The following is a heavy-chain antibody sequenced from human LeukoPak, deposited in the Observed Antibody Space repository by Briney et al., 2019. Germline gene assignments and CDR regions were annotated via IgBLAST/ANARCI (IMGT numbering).Heavy chain of an antibody. CDR2: IKQDGCEK. D-gene: IGHD3-16*01. J-gene: IGHJ4*02. Sequence: PGGSLRLSCAASGFTFSSYWMSWVRQASGKGLEWVANIKQDGCEKYYVDSVKGRFTISRDNAKNSLYLQMNSLRAEDTAVYYCARDRRGGYFDYWGQGTLVTVSS. CDR1: GFTFSSYW. V-gene: IGHV3-7*01. CDR3: ARDRRGGYFDY.